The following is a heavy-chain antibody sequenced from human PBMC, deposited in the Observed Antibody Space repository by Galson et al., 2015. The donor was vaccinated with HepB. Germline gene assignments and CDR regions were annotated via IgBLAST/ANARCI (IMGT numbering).Heavy chain of an antibody. CDR3: AKDLWFGEYMERGAFDI. Sequence: SLRLSCAASGFTFSSYAMSWVRQAPGKGLEWVSAISGSGGSTYYADSVKGRFTISRDNSKNTLYLQMNSLRAEDTAVYYCAKDLWFGEYMERGAFDIWGQGTMVTVSS. CDR2: ISGSGGST. CDR1: GFTFSSYA. D-gene: IGHD3-10*01. V-gene: IGHV3-23*01. J-gene: IGHJ3*02.